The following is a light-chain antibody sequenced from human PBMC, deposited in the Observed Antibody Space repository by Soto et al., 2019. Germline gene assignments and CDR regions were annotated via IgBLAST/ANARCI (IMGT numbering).Light chain of an antibody. CDR1: SSNIGNNY. CDR3: GTWDSSLSAGV. J-gene: IGLJ1*01. V-gene: IGLV1-51*01. Sequence: QSVLTQPPSVSAAPGQKVTISCSGSSSNIGNNYVSWYQQLPGTAPKLLIYDNNKRPSGIPDRFSGSKSGTSATLGITGLQTGDEADYYCGTWDSSLSAGVFETGTKVTVL. CDR2: DNN.